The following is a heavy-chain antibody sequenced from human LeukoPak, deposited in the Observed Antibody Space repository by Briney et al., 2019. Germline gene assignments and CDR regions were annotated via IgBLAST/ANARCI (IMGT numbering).Heavy chain of an antibody. J-gene: IGHJ4*02. CDR3: ARVRGWYRAMEY. CDR1: GGSFSGYY. CDR2: INHSGST. V-gene: IGHV4-34*01. Sequence: PSETLSLTCAVYGGSFSGYYWSWIRQPPGKGLEWIGEINHSGSTNYNPSLKSRVTISVDTSKNQFSLKLSSMTAADTAVYYCARVRGWYRAMEYWGQGTLVTVSS. D-gene: IGHD6-19*01.